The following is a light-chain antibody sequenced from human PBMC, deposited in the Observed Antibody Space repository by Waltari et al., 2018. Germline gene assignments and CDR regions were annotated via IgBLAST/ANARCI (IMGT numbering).Light chain of an antibody. CDR3: QQYRYSPWT. Sequence: EIVLTQSPGTLSLSPGERATLSCRASQSVSSDLAWYQQKPGQAPRLLISGASSRATGSPDRFSGSGSGSDFTLTVSRLEPEDFAVYYCQQYRYSPWTFGQGTKVEL. V-gene: IGKV3-20*01. CDR1: QSVSSD. CDR2: GAS. J-gene: IGKJ1*01.